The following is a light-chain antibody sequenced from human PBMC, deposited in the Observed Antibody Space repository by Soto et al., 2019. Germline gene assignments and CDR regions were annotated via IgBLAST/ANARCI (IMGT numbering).Light chain of an antibody. Sequence: DIQMTQSPSTLSASVGDRVTITCRASQSISSWLAWYQQKPGKAPKLLIYKASTLKSGAPSRFSGSGSGTDFTLTISSLQPDDFATYYCQQYNSWTFGQGTKVDI. CDR1: QSISSW. CDR3: QQYNSWT. CDR2: KAS. V-gene: IGKV1-5*03. J-gene: IGKJ1*01.